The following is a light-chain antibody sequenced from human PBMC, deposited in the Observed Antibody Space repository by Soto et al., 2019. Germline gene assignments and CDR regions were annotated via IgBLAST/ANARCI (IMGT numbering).Light chain of an antibody. V-gene: IGKV1-5*01. CDR1: QSISSW. Sequence: DIQMTQSPSTLSASVGDRVTITCRASQSISSWLAWYQQKPGEAPKLLIYDVSSLESGVPSRFSGSGSGTEFTLTISSLQPDDFATYYCQQYNSYAGYTFGQGTKLEIK. CDR2: DVS. J-gene: IGKJ2*01. CDR3: QQYNSYAGYT.